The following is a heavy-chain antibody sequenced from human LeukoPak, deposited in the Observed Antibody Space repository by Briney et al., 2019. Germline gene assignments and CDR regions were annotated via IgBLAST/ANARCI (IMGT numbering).Heavy chain of an antibody. Sequence: SETLSLTCTVSGGSISSYYWSWIRQPAGKGLEWIGRIYTSGSTNYNPSLRSRVTMSVDTSKNQFSLKLSSVTAADTAVNCCARDAGWQQLVEGFDYWGQGTLVTVSS. CDR3: ARDAGWQQLVEGFDY. CDR1: GGSISSYY. CDR2: IYTSGST. D-gene: IGHD6-13*01. J-gene: IGHJ4*02. V-gene: IGHV4-4*07.